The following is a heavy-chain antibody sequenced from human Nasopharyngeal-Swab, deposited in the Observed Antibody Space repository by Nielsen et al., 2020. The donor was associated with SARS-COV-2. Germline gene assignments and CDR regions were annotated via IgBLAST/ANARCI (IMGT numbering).Heavy chain of an antibody. Sequence: GGSLRLSCNGSGYSFTSYWIGWVRQMPGKGLEWMGIIYPGDSDTRYSPSFQGQVTISADKSISTAYLQWSSLKASDTAMYYCARRLKDYNYYDSSGPDWYFDLWGRGTLVTVSS. CDR2: IYPGDSDT. CDR3: ARRLKDYNYYDSSGPDWYFDL. D-gene: IGHD3-22*01. J-gene: IGHJ2*01. CDR1: GYSFTSYW. V-gene: IGHV5-51*01.